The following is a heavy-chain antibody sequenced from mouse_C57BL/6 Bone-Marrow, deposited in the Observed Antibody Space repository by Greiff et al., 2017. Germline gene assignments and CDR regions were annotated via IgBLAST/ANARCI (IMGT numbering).Heavy chain of an antibody. D-gene: IGHD1-1*02. V-gene: IGHV1-63*01. CDR3: ARSLYYFDY. Sequence: VKLQESGAELVRPGTSVKMSCKASGYTFTNYWIGWAKQRPGHGLEWIGDIYPGGGYTNYNEKFKGKATLTADKSSSTAYIQFSSLTSEDSAIYYCARSLYYFDYWGQGTTLTVSS. J-gene: IGHJ2*01. CDR1: GYTFTNYW. CDR2: IYPGGGYT.